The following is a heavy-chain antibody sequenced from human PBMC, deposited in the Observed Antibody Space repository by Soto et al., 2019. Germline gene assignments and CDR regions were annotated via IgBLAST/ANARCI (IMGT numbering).Heavy chain of an antibody. CDR1: GFTFSAYW. CDR3: ASSSGSYEIWTPFDY. J-gene: IGHJ4*02. D-gene: IGHD1-26*01. CDR2: IKQDGSEK. V-gene: IGHV3-7*03. Sequence: GRSLRLSCAASGFTFSAYWMNWVRQAPGKGLEWVANIKQDGSEKYYVNSVKGRFTISRDNGKNSVYLQMNSLRAEDTAVYYCASSSGSYEIWTPFDYWGQGTLVTVSS.